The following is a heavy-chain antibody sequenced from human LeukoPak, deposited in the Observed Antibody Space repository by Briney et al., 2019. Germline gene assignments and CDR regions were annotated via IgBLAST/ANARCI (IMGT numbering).Heavy chain of an antibody. CDR1: GFTFSNFA. V-gene: IGHV3-23*01. Sequence: GGSLRLSCAASGFTFSNFAMSWVRQTPGTGLAWLSAISPDGNYIYYADSVKGRFTTSRGNSKNTLYLQMTSLRVEDTAVYFCVSQRDHRVAVAGSFDNWGQGTLISVSP. J-gene: IGHJ4*02. CDR3: VSQRDHRVAVAGSFDN. D-gene: IGHD6-19*01. CDR2: ISPDGNYI.